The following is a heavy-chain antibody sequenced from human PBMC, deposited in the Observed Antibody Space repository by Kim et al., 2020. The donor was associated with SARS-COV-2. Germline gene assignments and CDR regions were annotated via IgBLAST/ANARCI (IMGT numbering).Heavy chain of an antibody. CDR3: ARVDPPGWELPFW. J-gene: IGHJ4*02. CDR1: GSTFSNHY. D-gene: IGHD3-3*01. CDR2: INQDGSEI. V-gene: IGHV3-7*01. Sequence: GGSLRLSCAASGSTFSNHYMTWVRQAPGKGLEWVANINQDGSEIFYADSVKGRFTISRDNTKRSLYLQMNSLRVEDTAVYYCARVDPPGWELPFWGGQGTLVTVSS.